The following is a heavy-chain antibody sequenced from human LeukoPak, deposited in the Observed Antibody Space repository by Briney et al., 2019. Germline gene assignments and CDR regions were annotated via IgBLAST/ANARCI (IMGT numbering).Heavy chain of an antibody. J-gene: IGHJ4*02. CDR1: GGSFSGYY. CDR3: VRGLRTSGYVDY. D-gene: IGHD2-2*01. Sequence: SETLSLTCAVCGGSFSGYYWSWIRQPPGKGLEWIGEINHSGSTNYNPSLKSRVTISVDTSKNQFFLKLSSVTAADTAVYYCVRGLRTSGYVDYWGQGTLVTVSS. CDR2: INHSGST. V-gene: IGHV4-34*01.